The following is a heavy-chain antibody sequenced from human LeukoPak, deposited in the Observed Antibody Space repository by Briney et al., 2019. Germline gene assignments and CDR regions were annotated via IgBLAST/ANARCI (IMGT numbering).Heavy chain of an antibody. V-gene: IGHV1-18*01. J-gene: IGHJ4*02. CDR3: ARDPTNTSGRYVYFDY. D-gene: IGHD6-19*01. CDR1: GFTFTKYG. Sequence: ASVKLSCKASGFTFTKYGFSWVRQAPGQGLEWMGWVSAYNGDTHYAQQFQGRVTMARDTPTTTAFMELRSLRSDDRVVYYRARDPTNTSGRYVYFDYWGQGTLVTVSS. CDR2: VSAYNGDT.